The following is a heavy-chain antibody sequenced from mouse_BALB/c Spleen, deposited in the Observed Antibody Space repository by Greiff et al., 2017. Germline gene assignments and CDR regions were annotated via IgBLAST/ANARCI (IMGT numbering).Heavy chain of an antibody. CDR3: ARQLGGVADY. CDR2: ISNGGGST. J-gene: IGHJ2*01. D-gene: IGHD3-1*01. Sequence: EVQLQESGGGLVQPGGSLKLSCAASGFTFSSYTMSWVRQTPEKRLEWVAYISNGGGSTYYPDTVKGRFTISRDNAKNTLYLQMSSLKSEDTAMYCCARQLGGVADYWGQGTTLTVSS. CDR1: GFTFSSYT. V-gene: IGHV5-12-2*01.